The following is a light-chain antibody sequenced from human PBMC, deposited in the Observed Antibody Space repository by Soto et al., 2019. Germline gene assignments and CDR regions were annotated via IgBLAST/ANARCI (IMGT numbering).Light chain of an antibody. V-gene: IGKV3-11*01. CDR2: DAS. Sequence: EIVLTQSPATLSLSPGERATLSCRASQSVSSYLAWYKQKLGQAPRLLIYDASKKETDIPARFSGSGSGTNFSLTFSILEPEDFAVYYCQQRGNWPLTFGQGTKVDIK. CDR3: QQRGNWPLT. CDR1: QSVSSY. J-gene: IGKJ1*01.